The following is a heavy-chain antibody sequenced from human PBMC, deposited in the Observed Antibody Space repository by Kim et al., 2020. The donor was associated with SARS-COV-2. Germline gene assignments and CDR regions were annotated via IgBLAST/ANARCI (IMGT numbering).Heavy chain of an antibody. CDR1: GFSFGGYD. D-gene: IGHD6-13*01. CDR3: VRELSHSSTYFGY. V-gene: IGHV3-30*03. J-gene: IGHJ4*02. Sequence: GGSLRLSCETSGFSFGGYDMHWVRQAPGKGPEWVAEISFDGKKSQYVESVRGRFTISRDKFKSTLYLQLNSLRPEDTAVYYCVRELSHSSTYFGYWGQGTLVSVS. CDR2: ISFDGKKS.